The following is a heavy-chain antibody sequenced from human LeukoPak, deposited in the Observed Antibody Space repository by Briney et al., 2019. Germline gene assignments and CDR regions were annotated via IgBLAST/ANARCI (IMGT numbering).Heavy chain of an antibody. D-gene: IGHD2-2*01. J-gene: IGHJ3*02. CDR3: ARSGLYQKWTDVDAFDI. CDR2: IKQDGSEK. V-gene: IGHV3-7*01. Sequence: GRSLRLSCAASGFTFDDYAMHWVRQAPGKGLEWVANIKQDGSEKYYVDSVKGRFTISRDNAKNSLYLQMNSVRAEDTAVYYCARSGLYQKWTDVDAFDIWGQGTMVTVSS. CDR1: GFTFDDYA.